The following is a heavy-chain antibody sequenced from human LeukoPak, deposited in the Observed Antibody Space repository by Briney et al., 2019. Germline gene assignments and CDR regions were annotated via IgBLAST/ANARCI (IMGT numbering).Heavy chain of an antibody. CDR2: IYHSGST. CDR1: GYSISSGYY. Sequence: SETLSLTCAVSGYSISSGYYWGWIRQPPGKGLEWIGSIYHSGSTYYNPSLKSRVTISVDTSKNQISLKLSSVTAADTAMYYCARNIVVVPTVTGAFDVWGQGTMVTVSS. J-gene: IGHJ3*01. CDR3: ARNIVVVPTVTGAFDV. D-gene: IGHD2-2*01. V-gene: IGHV4-38-2*01.